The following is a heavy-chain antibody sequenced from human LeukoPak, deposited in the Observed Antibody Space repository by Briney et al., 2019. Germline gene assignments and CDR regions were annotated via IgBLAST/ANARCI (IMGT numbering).Heavy chain of an antibody. CDR2: INYSGSA. V-gene: IGHV4-59*08. J-gene: IGHJ4*02. D-gene: IGHD4-17*01. CDR3: ARAYYGDFFDY. Sequence: SETLSLTCNVSGGAISNYYWSWIRQPPGKGLEWIGYINYSGSAFHNPSVKSRVTISVDTSKNQFSLKLNSVTAADTAVYYCARAYYGDFFDYWGQGTLVTVSS. CDR1: GGAISNYY.